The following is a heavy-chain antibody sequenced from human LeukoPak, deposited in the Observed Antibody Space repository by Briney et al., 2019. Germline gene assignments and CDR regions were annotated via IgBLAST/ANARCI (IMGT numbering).Heavy chain of an antibody. D-gene: IGHD3-16*01. CDR2: TYYRSKWYT. CDR3: ASSSLRGSDAFDI. J-gene: IGHJ3*02. Sequence: SQTLSLTCAISGDSVSNNNAAWNWIRQSPSRGLEWLGRTYYRSKWYTDYAVSVSSRITINPDASKNQFSLQLNSVTPEDTAVYYCASSSLRGSDAFDIWGQGTMVTVSS. CDR1: GDSVSNNNAA. V-gene: IGHV6-1*01.